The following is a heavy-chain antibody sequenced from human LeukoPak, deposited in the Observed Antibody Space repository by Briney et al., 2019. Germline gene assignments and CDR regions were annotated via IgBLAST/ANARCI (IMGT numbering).Heavy chain of an antibody. V-gene: IGHV3-11*01. CDR2: ISSSGSTI. D-gene: IGHD6-6*01. CDR1: GFTFSDYY. CDR3: AGIEYSSSSAFDY. Sequence: GGSLRLSCAASGFTFSDYYMSWIRRAPGKGLEWVSYISSSGSTIYYADSVKGRFTISRDNAKNSLYLQMNSLRAEDTAVYYCAGIEYSSSSAFDYWGQGTLVTVSS. J-gene: IGHJ4*02.